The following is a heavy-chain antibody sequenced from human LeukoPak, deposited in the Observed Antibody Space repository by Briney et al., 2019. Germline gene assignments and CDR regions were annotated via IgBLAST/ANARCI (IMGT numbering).Heavy chain of an antibody. CDR1: GFIFSAHW. CDR2: INRDGTSI. V-gene: IGHV3-74*01. CDR3: VRDVRGVGQDYYYMDV. Sequence: GGSLRLSCAASGFIFSAHWMHWIRQAPGKGLVWVSRINRDGTSITYADSARGRFIVSRDNAKGTMYLQMNSLTADDTALYYCVRDVRGVGQDYYYMDVWGKGTTVTVSS. D-gene: IGHD3-10*01. J-gene: IGHJ6*03.